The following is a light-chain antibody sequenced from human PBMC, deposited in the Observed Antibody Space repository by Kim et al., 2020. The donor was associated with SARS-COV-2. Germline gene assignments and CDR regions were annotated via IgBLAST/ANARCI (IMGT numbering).Light chain of an antibody. CDR1: SSDVCGYNY. Sequence: GQSVAISCTGTSSDVCGYNYVSWYQQLPGEAPKLMIYDVSKRPAGFPDRFSGSKSGNTASLTISGLQAEDEAVDYCCSYAGSYTYVFGAGTKVTVL. CDR3: CSYAGSYTYV. J-gene: IGLJ1*01. V-gene: IGLV2-11*01. CDR2: DVS.